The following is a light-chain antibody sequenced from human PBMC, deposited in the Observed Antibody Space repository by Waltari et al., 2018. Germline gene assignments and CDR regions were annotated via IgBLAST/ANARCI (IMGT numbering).Light chain of an antibody. V-gene: IGKV3-11*01. CDR3: QQRDSLLVT. Sequence: EIVLTQSPATLSLSPGERATLSCRASQSVSSYLAWYQQKPGQAPRLLLYDASNRAAGIPARFSGSGSGTDVTLTISSLEPEDFAVYYCQQRDSLLVTFGGGTKVQI. J-gene: IGKJ4*01. CDR2: DAS. CDR1: QSVSSY.